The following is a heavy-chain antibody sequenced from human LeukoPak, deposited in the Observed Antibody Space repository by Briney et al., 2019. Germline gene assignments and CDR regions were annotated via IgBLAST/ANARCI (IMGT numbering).Heavy chain of an antibody. J-gene: IGHJ6*03. V-gene: IGHV4-39*01. Sequence: SETLSLTCTVSGGSISSSSYYWGWIRQPPGKGLEWIGSIHYSGSTYYNPSLKSRVTISVDTSKNQFSLKLSSVTAADTAVYYCARQGSSGLWHYYYMDVWGKGTTVTVSS. CDR3: ARQGSSGLWHYYYMDV. CDR2: IHYSGST. D-gene: IGHD6-19*01. CDR1: GGSISSSSYY.